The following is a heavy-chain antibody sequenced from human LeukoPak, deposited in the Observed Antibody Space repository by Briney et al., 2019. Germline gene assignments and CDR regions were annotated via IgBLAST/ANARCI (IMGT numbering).Heavy chain of an antibody. CDR1: GGSISSYY. CDR2: IYYSGSS. CDR3: AREYTPYCSSTSCYDHMPYYYYYMDV. Sequence: PSETLSLTCTVSGGSISSYYWSWIRQPPGKGLEWSGYIYYSGSSNYNPSLKSRVTISVDTSKNQSSLKLSSVTAADTAVYYCAREYTPYCSSTSCYDHMPYYYYYMDVWGKGTTVTVAS. V-gene: IGHV4-59*01. J-gene: IGHJ6*03. D-gene: IGHD2-2*01.